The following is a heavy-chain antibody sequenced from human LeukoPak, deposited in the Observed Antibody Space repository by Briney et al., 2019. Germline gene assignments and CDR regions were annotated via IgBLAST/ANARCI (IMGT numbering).Heavy chain of an antibody. CDR3: ARDSLYYFDY. Sequence: SGGSLRLSCAASGFTFSSYTMNWVRQAPGKGLEWVAAISSSSRDIFYADSVKGRFTISRDNAKNSLYLQMNSLRAEDTAVYYCARDSLYYFDYWGQGTLVTVSS. V-gene: IGHV3-21*01. J-gene: IGHJ4*02. CDR2: ISSSSRDI. D-gene: IGHD3-10*01. CDR1: GFTFSSYT.